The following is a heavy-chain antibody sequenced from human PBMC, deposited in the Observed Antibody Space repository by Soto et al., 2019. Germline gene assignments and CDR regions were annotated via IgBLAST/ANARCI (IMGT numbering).Heavy chain of an antibody. D-gene: IGHD4-4*01. V-gene: IGHV3-23*01. CDR1: GFTFSSYA. Sequence: GGSRRLSGAASGFTFSSYAMSWVRQAPGEGLEWVSSISGSGGSTSYADSVKGRFTISRDNSKNTLYLQMNSLRAEDTAVYYCAKDQYGGLVTTFDYWGQGTLVTVSS. CDR2: ISGSGGST. J-gene: IGHJ4*02. CDR3: AKDQYGGLVTTFDY.